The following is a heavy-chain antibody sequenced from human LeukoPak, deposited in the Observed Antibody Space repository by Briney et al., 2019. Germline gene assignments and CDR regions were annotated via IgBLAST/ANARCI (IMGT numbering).Heavy chain of an antibody. J-gene: IGHJ3*02. CDR1: GYTFTSYA. Sequence: ASVKVSCKASGYTFTSYAMHWVRQAPGQRLERMGWINAGNGNTKYSQKFQGRVTITRDTSASTAYMELSSLRSEDTAVYYCARRAPYDFWSGYPNDAFDIWGQGTMVTVSS. CDR2: INAGNGNT. CDR3: ARRAPYDFWSGYPNDAFDI. V-gene: IGHV1-3*01. D-gene: IGHD3-3*01.